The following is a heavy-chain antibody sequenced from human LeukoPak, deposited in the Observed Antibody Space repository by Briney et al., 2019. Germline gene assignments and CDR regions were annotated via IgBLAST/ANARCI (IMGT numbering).Heavy chain of an antibody. CDR2: IYNSGDT. J-gene: IGHJ4*02. V-gene: IGHV3-53*01. CDR1: GFTVSSNY. CDR3: ARDVRYCSGGSCSS. D-gene: IGHD2-15*01. Sequence: GGSLRLSCAASGFTVSSNYMSWVRQAPGKGLEWVSVIYNSGDTYYADSVKGRFTISRDNSKNTLYLQMNSLRAEDTAVYYCARDVRYCSGGSCSSWGPGTLVTVSS.